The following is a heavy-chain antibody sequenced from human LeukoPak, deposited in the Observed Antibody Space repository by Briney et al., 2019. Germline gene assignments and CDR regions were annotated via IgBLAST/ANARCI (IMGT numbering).Heavy chain of an antibody. CDR1: GFTCSSYW. CDR3: SRDLNYRQSGVNFAVFDI. Sequence: PGGSLRLSCAGSGFTCSSYWMTWVRQAPGKGLEWVAHIKEDGSEESYADSVKGRFTISRDNAKNSMFLQVNSLRVEDTAVYYCSRDLNYRQSGVNFAVFDIWGQGTMVTVSS. CDR2: IKEDGSEE. J-gene: IGHJ3*02. V-gene: IGHV3-7*01. D-gene: IGHD4/OR15-4a*01.